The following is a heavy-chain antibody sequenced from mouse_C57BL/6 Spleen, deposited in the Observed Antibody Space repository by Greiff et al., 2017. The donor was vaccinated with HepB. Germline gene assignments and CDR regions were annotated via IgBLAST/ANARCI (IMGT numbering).Heavy chain of an antibody. CDR1: GYTFTSYW. CDR2: IYPSDSET. V-gene: IGHV1-61*01. Sequence: QVQLQQPGAELVRPGSSVKLSCKASGYTFTSYWMDWVKQRPGQGLEWIGNIYPSDSETHYNQKFKDKATLPVDKSSSTAYMQLSSLTSEDSAVYYFAREYYGSLAYWGQGTLVTISA. CDR3: AREYYGSLAY. D-gene: IGHD1-1*01. J-gene: IGHJ3*01.